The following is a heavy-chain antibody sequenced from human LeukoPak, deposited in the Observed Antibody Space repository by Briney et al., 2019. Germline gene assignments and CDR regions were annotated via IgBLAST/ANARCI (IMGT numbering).Heavy chain of an antibody. CDR2: INHSGST. Sequence: PSETLSLTCAVYGGSFSGYYWSWIRQPPGKGLEWIGEINHSGSTNYNPSLKSRVTISLDTSKNQFSLKLSSVTAADTAVYYCARFDSFDVTGYYGGYWGQGTLVTVSS. J-gene: IGHJ4*02. CDR3: ARFDSFDVTGYYGGY. D-gene: IGHD1-1*01. V-gene: IGHV4-34*01. CDR1: GGSFSGYY.